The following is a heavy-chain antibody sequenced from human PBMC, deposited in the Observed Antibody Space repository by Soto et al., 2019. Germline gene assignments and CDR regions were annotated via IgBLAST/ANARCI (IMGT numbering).Heavy chain of an antibody. V-gene: IGHV3-13*05. CDR1: GFTFSSYD. Sequence: EVQLVESGGALVQPGGSLRLSCAASGFTFSSYDMHWVRQATGKGLEWVSAIGTAGDPYYPGSVKGRFTISRENAKNSLYLQMNSLRAGDTAVYYCARGAYGYTSGWYYFDYWGQGTLVTVSS. CDR2: IGTAGDP. D-gene: IGHD6-19*01. CDR3: ARGAYGYTSGWYYFDY. J-gene: IGHJ4*02.